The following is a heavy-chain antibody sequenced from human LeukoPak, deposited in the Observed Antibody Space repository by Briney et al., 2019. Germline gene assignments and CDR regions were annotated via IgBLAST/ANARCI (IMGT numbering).Heavy chain of an antibody. CDR3: ARGPPTPYCSSTSCYSDY. Sequence: PSQTLSLTCTVSGGSISSGDYYWSWIRQPPGKGLEWIGYIYYSGSTYYNPSLKSRVVISIDRSKNQFSLSLSSVTAADTAVYYCARGPPTPYCSSTSCYSDYWGQGTLVTVSS. CDR1: GGSISSGDYY. CDR2: IYYSGST. J-gene: IGHJ4*02. D-gene: IGHD2-2*02. V-gene: IGHV4-30-4*01.